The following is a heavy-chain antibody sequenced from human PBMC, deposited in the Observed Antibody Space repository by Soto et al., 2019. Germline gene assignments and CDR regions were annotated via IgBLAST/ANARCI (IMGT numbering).Heavy chain of an antibody. V-gene: IGHV4-38-2*02. CDR3: PRDLGTGFYQFDS. J-gene: IGHJ4*02. CDR2: IYHSGST. Sequence: PSETLSLTCAVSGYSISTGFNWAWIRQPPGKGLEWIGSIYHSGSTYYNLSLKSRVTISSDASKNQISLKLSSVTAADTALYYCPRDLGTGFYQFDSWGQGTRVTVSS. CDR1: GYSISTGFN. D-gene: IGHD6-19*01.